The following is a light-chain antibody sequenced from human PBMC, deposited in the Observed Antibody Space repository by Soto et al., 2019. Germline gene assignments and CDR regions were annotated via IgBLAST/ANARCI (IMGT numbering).Light chain of an antibody. J-gene: IGKJ5*01. Sequence: EFVLTQSPGTLSLSPGERATLSCRASQSVSINLAWYRQKPGQVPRLLIYGASTRANGIPARFSGSGFGTEFTLTISSLQSEDFAVYYCQQYNNWPITFGQGTRLEIK. V-gene: IGKV3-15*01. CDR3: QQYNNWPIT. CDR1: QSVSIN. CDR2: GAS.